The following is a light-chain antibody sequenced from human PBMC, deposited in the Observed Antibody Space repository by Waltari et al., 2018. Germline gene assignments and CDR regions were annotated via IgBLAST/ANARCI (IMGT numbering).Light chain of an antibody. CDR1: SGSLSRTSY. V-gene: IGLV8-61*01. CDR3: LLYMGSGIWV. CDR2: KAN. J-gene: IGLJ3*02. Sequence: QPVVTQEPSLSVSPGGTVTLSCALSSGSLSRTSYATWYQQSPGQTPRTLVYKANIRSSGVPDRFSGSVLGNKAVLIITGAQAEDESTYYCLLYMGSGIWVFGGGTKLTVL.